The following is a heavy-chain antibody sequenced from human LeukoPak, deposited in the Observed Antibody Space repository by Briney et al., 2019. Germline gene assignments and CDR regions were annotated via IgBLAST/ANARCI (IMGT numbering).Heavy chain of an antibody. CDR2: IIPIFGTA. J-gene: IGHJ6*02. Sequence: ASVKVSCKASGGTFSSYAISWVRQAPGQGLEWMGGIIPIFGTANYAQKFQGRVTITADESTSTAYMELSSLRSEDTAVYYYARTNILTGYYRPKPHYYGMDVWGQGTTVTVSS. CDR3: ARTNILTGYYRPKPHYYGMDV. V-gene: IGHV1-69*01. D-gene: IGHD3-9*01. CDR1: GGTFSSYA.